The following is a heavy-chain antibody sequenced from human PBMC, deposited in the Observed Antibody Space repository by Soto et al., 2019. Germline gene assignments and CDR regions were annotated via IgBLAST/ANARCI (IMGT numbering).Heavy chain of an antibody. CDR1: GFTFSSYS. V-gene: IGHV3-21*01. D-gene: IGHD2-15*01. J-gene: IGHJ4*02. CDR3: ARGYCSGGSCFTGNYFDY. CDR2: ISSSSSYI. Sequence: GGSLRLSCAASGFTFSSYSMNWVRQAPGKGLEWVSSISSSSSYIYYADSVKGRFTISRDNAKNSLYLQMNSLRAEDTAVYYCARGYCSGGSCFTGNYFDYWGQGTLVTVSS.